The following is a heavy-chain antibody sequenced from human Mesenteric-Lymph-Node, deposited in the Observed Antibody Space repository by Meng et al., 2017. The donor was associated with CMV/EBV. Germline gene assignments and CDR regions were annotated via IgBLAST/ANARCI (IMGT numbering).Heavy chain of an antibody. CDR3: ARDPTLRDRGWLDP. Sequence: GGSLRLSCAASGFAFNSYSMNWVRQAPGKGLEWVSSISSSSDTVFYADSVKGRFTISRDNAKNSLYLQMDSLRAEDTALYYCARDPTLRDRGWLDPWGQGTLVTVSS. J-gene: IGHJ5*02. CDR2: ISSSSDTV. CDR1: GFAFNSYS. V-gene: IGHV3-21*04. D-gene: IGHD2/OR15-2a*01.